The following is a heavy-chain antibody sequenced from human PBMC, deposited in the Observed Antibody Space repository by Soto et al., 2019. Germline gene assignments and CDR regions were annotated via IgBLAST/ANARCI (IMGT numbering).Heavy chain of an antibody. Sequence: PSETLSLTCTVSGGSISSSSYYWGWIRQPPGKGLEWIGSIYYSGSTYYNPSLKSRVTISVDTSKNQFSLKLSSVTAADTAVYYCARGYCSSTSCYMTMYWFDPWGQGTLVTVSS. CDR3: ARGYCSSTSCYMTMYWFDP. D-gene: IGHD2-2*02. CDR2: IYYSGST. J-gene: IGHJ5*02. V-gene: IGHV4-39*01. CDR1: GGSISSSSYY.